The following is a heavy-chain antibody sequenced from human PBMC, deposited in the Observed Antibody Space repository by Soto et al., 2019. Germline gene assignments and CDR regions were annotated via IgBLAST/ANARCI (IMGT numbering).Heavy chain of an antibody. CDR1: GGTFSSYA. Sequence: ASVKVSCKASGGTFSSYAISWVRQAPGQGLEWMGGITPIFGTANYAQKFQGRVTITADESTSTAYMELSSLRSEDTAVYYCARVNRSMSLGYCGGDCYNYYYYGMDVWGQGTTVTVSS. CDR3: ARVNRSMSLGYCGGDCYNYYYYGMDV. CDR2: ITPIFGTA. V-gene: IGHV1-69*13. D-gene: IGHD2-21*02. J-gene: IGHJ6*02.